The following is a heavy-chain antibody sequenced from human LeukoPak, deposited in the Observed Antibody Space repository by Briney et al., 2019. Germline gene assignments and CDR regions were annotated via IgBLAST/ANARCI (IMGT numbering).Heavy chain of an antibody. D-gene: IGHD3-22*01. J-gene: IGHJ3*02. CDR3: AKTYYYDSSGYYDLLGAFDI. V-gene: IGHV3-23*01. CDR2: ISGSGGST. Sequence: PGGSLRLSCAASGFTFSSYAMSWVRQAPGKGLEWVSAISGSGGSTYYADSVKGRLTISRDNSKNTLYLQMNNLRAEDTAVYYCAKTYYYDSSGYYDLLGAFDIWGQGTMVTVSS. CDR1: GFTFSSYA.